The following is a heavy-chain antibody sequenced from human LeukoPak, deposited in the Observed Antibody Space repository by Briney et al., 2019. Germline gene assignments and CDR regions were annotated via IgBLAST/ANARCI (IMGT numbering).Heavy chain of an antibody. V-gene: IGHV3-23*01. CDR1: GFTFDDYA. CDR2: ISGSGGST. D-gene: IGHD4-17*01. CDR3: AKGADYGDYFDY. Sequence: GGSLRLSCAASGFTFDDYAMHWVRQAPGKGLELVSAISGSGGSTYYADSVKGRFTISRDNSKNTLYLQMNSLRAEDTAVYYCAKGADYGDYFDYWGQGTLVTVSS. J-gene: IGHJ4*02.